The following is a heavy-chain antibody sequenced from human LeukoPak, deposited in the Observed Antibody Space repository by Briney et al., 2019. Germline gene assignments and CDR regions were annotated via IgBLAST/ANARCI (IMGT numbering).Heavy chain of an antibody. Sequence: SVNVSCKASGGTLSNYVISWVRQAPGQGLEWMGRINPILDISHYAQKFQDRLAIIADKFSATVYMELSSLRSEDTAIYYCAREQWSSSSWMTNWGQGTLVAISS. J-gene: IGHJ4*02. CDR1: GGTLSNYV. V-gene: IGHV1-69*04. CDR2: INPILDIS. CDR3: AREQWSSSSWMTN. D-gene: IGHD6-13*01.